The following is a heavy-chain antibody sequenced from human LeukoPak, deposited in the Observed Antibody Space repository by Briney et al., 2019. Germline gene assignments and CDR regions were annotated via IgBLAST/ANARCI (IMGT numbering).Heavy chain of an antibody. Sequence: GESLKISCKGSGYTFTTYWIGWVRQLPGKGLELMGIIYPGNSDTRYSPSFQGQVTISADKSISTAYLQWSSLKASDTAMYYCARLGIAVAGTSWFDPWGQGILVTVSS. CDR3: ARLGIAVAGTSWFDP. V-gene: IGHV5-51*01. CDR2: IYPGNSDT. D-gene: IGHD6-19*01. J-gene: IGHJ5*02. CDR1: GYTFTTYW.